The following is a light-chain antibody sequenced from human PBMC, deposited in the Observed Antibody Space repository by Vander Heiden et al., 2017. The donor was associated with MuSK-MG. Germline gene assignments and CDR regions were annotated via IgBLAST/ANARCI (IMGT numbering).Light chain of an antibody. V-gene: IGKV1-5*03. Sequence: DIPMTPSPSTLSASVGDRVTITCRASQRVGTCLAWYQQKPGKAPKLLIYNASTLQSGVPSRFSGSGSVSEFTLTISSRQPDDFATYYCQEYASNLSLTFGQGTKVEVK. CDR3: QEYASNLSLT. CDR1: QRVGTC. J-gene: IGKJ1*01. CDR2: NAS.